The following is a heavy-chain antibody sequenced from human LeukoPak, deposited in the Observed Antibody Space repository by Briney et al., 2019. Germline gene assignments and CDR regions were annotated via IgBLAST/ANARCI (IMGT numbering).Heavy chain of an antibody. J-gene: IGHJ4*02. CDR2: IYYSGST. V-gene: IGHV4-39*07. D-gene: IGHD3-22*01. Sequence: SETLSLTCTVSGGSISSSSYYWGWIRQPPGKGLEWIGSIYYSGSTYYNPSLKSRVTISVDTSKNQFSLKLSSVTAADTAVYYCARDQYTDYYDSSGYADYWGQGTLVTVSS. CDR3: ARDQYTDYYDSSGYADY. CDR1: GGSISSSSYY.